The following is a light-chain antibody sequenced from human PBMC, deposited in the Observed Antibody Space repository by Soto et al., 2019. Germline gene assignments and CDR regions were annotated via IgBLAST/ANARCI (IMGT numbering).Light chain of an antibody. CDR3: SAYTTRTTYV. V-gene: IGLV2-14*01. Sequence: QSALTQPASVSGSPGQSITISCTGTGSDIGRYNYVSWYQQEPGKAPKLIIYDVSNRPSGVSNRFSGSKSGNTASLTISGLQAEDEADYYCSAYTTRTTYVFGTGTKLTVL. CDR1: GSDIGRYNY. CDR2: DVS. J-gene: IGLJ1*01.